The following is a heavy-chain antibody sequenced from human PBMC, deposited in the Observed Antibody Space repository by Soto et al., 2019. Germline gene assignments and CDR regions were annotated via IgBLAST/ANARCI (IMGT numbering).Heavy chain of an antibody. CDR2: INPNSGGT. Sequence: GASVKVSCKASGYTFTGYYMHWVRQAPGQGLEWMGWINPNSGGTNYAQKFQGWVTMTRDTSISTAYMELSRLRSDDTAVYYCARVGYDSSGYSQGDAFDIWGQGTMVTVSS. J-gene: IGHJ3*02. CDR1: GYTFTGYY. V-gene: IGHV1-2*04. CDR3: ARVGYDSSGYSQGDAFDI. D-gene: IGHD3-22*01.